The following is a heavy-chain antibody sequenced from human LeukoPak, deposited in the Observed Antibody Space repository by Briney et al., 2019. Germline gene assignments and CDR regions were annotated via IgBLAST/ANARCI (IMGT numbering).Heavy chain of an antibody. D-gene: IGHD2-2*01. Sequence: SETLSLTCAVSGYSLSSGYYWGWIRQPPGKGLEWIGIIYHSGSTYYNPSLKGRVTIPVDTSKNQFSLKITPVTAADPAVYYCARKYYSTTTCYSFDYWGQGTLVTVSS. CDR3: ARKYYSTTTCYSFDY. J-gene: IGHJ4*02. CDR2: IYHSGST. V-gene: IGHV4-38-2*01. CDR1: GYSLSSGYY.